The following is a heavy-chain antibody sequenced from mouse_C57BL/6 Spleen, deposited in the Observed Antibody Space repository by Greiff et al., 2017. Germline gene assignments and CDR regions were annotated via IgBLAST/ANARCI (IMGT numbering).Heavy chain of an antibody. CDR3: ARPGDYDAMDY. V-gene: IGHV5-17*01. J-gene: IGHJ4*01. Sequence: EVKLMESGGGLVKPGGSLKLSCAASGFTFSDYGMHWVRQAPEKGLEWVAYISSGSSTIYYADTVKGRFTISRDNAKNNLFLQMTSLRSDDTAMDYCARPGDYDAMDYWGQGTSVTVAS. CDR2: ISSGSSTI. CDR1: GFTFSDYG.